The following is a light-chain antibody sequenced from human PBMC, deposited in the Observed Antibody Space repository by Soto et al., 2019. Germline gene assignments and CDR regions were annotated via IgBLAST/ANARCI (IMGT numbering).Light chain of an antibody. CDR3: MQARHIPFT. V-gene: IGKV2-28*01. CDR1: QSLLYSNGYNY. J-gene: IGKJ3*01. CDR2: LGS. Sequence: DVVMTQSPLSLPVTPGEPASISCRSSQSLLYSNGYNYLDWYLQKPVQSPQLLIYLGSNRASGVPYRFSGSGSGTDFTMKISRVEPEDVGVYYCMQARHIPFTFGPGPKVHIK.